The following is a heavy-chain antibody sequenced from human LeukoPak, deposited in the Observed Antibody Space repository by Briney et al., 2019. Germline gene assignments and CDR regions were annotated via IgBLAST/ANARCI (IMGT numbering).Heavy chain of an antibody. CDR2: IYHSGST. J-gene: IGHJ5*02. CDR3: ARVDYYDSSGFYYDYFDP. CDR1: GYSISSGYY. V-gene: IGHV4-38-2*02. Sequence: PSETLSLTCTVSGYSISSGYYWGWIRQPPGKGLEWIGSIYHSGSTYYNPSLKSRITISVDTPRNQFSLKLSSVTAADTAVYYCARVDYYDSSGFYYDYFDPWGQGTLVTVSS. D-gene: IGHD3-22*01.